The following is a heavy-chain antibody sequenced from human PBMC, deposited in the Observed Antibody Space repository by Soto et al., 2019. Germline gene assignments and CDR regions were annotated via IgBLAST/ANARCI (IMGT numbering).Heavy chain of an antibody. CDR1: GGSISTNW. CDR2: IYHSGRT. Sequence: QVQLQESGPGLMKPSGTLSLTCAVSGGSISTNWWSWVRQPPGKGLEWIGEIYHSGRTNYNPSLETRVTMSVDKYQNHPSLILNPVTAAGTAVYYCASHIAVSGTRGFACWGQGTLVTVSS. V-gene: IGHV4-4*02. J-gene: IGHJ4*02. CDR3: ASHIAVSGTRGFAC. D-gene: IGHD6-19*01.